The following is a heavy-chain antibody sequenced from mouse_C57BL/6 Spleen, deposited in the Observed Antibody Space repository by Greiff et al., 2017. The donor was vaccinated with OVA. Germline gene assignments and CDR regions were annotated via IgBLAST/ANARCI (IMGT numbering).Heavy chain of an antibody. CDR3: ARPLLGLYYFDY. J-gene: IGHJ2*01. D-gene: IGHD4-1*01. V-gene: IGHV5-17*01. CDR2: ISSGSSTI. CDR1: GFTFSDYG. Sequence: EVKLMESGGGLVKPGGSLKLSCAASGFTFSDYGMHWVRQAPEKGLEWVAYISSGSSTIYYADTVKGRFTISRDNAKNTLFLQMTSLRSEDTAMYYCARPLLGLYYFDYWGQGTTLTVSS.